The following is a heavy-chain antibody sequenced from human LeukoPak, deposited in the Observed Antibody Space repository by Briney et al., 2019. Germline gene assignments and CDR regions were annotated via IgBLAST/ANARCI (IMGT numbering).Heavy chain of an antibody. Sequence: GGSLRLSCAASGFTFSSYSMNWVRQAPGKGLEWVSSISSSSSYIYYADSVKGRFTISRDNAKNSLYLQMNSLRAEDTAVYYCARALEVLTYYYGSGSYYPFDYWGQGTLVTVSS. CDR2: ISSSSSYI. J-gene: IGHJ4*02. D-gene: IGHD3-10*01. CDR3: ARALEVLTYYYGSGSYYPFDY. V-gene: IGHV3-21*04. CDR1: GFTFSSYS.